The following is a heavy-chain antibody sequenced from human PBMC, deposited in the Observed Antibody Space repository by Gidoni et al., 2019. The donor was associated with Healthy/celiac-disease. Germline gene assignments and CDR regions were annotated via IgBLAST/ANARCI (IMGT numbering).Heavy chain of an antibody. CDR1: GYTVTISY. CDR3: AITRGGDNYYASSGYYGAFDI. D-gene: IGHD3-22*01. Sequence: QVQLVQSGAEVKKPGASVKVSCKASGYTVTISYLHWVRQAPGQGLEWMGIIHPSGCSTSYVQKFQGRVTMTRDTSTSTVYMELSSLRSEDTAVYYCAITRGGDNYYASSGYYGAFDIWGQGTMVTVSS. V-gene: IGHV1-46*01. J-gene: IGHJ3*02. CDR2: IHPSGCST.